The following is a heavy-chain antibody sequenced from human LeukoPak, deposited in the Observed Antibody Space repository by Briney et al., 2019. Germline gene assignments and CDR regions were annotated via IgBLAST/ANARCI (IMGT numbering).Heavy chain of an antibody. V-gene: IGHV3-30*03. CDR3: ARDRAWNYFDY. CDR2: ISNDGSRK. D-gene: IGHD3-3*01. J-gene: IGHJ4*02. Sequence: GGSLRLSCAPSGFTFSRHGMHWVRQAPGKGLEWVAIISNDGSRKYYAHPVEGRFTISRDNSKNTLYLQMDSLRAEDTAVYYCARDRAWNYFDYWGQGTLVTVSS. CDR1: GFTFSRHG.